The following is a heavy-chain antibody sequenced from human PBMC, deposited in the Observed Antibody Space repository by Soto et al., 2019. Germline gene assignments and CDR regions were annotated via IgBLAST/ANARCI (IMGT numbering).Heavy chain of an antibody. CDR1: GGSISSGGYY. CDR3: ARVCGGDCLNGMDV. V-gene: IGHV4-31*03. D-gene: IGHD2-21*02. J-gene: IGHJ6*02. CDR2: IYYSGST. Sequence: QVQLQESGPGLVKPSQTLSLTCTVSGGSISSGGYYWSWIRQHPGKGLEWIGYIYYSGSTYYNPSLKSRVTISVDTPKNQFSLKLSSVTAADTAVYYCARVCGGDCLNGMDVWGQGTTVTVSS.